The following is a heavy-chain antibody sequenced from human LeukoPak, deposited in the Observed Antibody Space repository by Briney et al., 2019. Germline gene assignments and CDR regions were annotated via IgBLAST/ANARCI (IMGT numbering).Heavy chain of an antibody. CDR2: IYYSGST. D-gene: IGHD6-19*01. CDR3: ARVPIAVAGTYFDY. Sequence: SETLSLTCSVSGGSLSSSSYYWGWIRQPPGKGLEWIGSIYYSGSTYYNPSLKSRVTISVDTSKNQFSLKLSSVTAADTAVYYCARVPIAVAGTYFDYWGQGTLVTVSS. J-gene: IGHJ4*02. CDR1: GGSLSSSSYY. V-gene: IGHV4-39*07.